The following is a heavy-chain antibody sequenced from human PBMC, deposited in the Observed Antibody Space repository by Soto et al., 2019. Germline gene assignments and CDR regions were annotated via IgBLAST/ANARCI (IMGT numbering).Heavy chain of an antibody. V-gene: IGHV1-18*01. CDR2: ISTYSGDT. CDR3: AKDRIAVAGTDENYFDY. CDR1: GYTFFTYD. Sequence: ASVKVTCKASGYTFFTYDSWVRQAPGQGLEWMGWISTYSGDTKYAQKFQGRVTMTTDTSTTTAYLQMNSLRAEDTAVYYCAKDRIAVAGTDENYFDYWGQGTLVTVSS. J-gene: IGHJ4*02. D-gene: IGHD6-19*01.